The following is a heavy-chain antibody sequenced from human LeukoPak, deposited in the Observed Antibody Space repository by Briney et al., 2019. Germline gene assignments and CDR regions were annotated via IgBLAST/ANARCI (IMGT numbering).Heavy chain of an antibody. CDR3: ARAHGVVDPFSPFDI. CDR2: IYYSGST. V-gene: IGHV4-59*01. J-gene: IGHJ3*02. D-gene: IGHD3-22*01. CDR1: GGSISSYY. Sequence: NPSETLSLTCTVSGGSISSYYWSWIRQPPGKGLEWIGYIYYSGSTNYNPSLKSRVTISVDTSKNQFSLKLSSVTAADTAVYYCARAHGVVDPFSPFDIWGQGSMVTVSS.